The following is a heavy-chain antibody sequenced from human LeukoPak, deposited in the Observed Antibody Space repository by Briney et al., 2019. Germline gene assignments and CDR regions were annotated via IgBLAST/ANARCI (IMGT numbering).Heavy chain of an antibody. V-gene: IGHV4-34*01. D-gene: IGHD5-18*01. J-gene: IGHJ6*02. CDR2: INHSGST. CDR3: ARGGLGLRRGYSYGTRHYYYGMDV. Sequence: PSETLSLTCAVYGGSFSGYYWSWIRQPPGKGLEWIGEINHSGSTNYNPSLKSRVTISVDTSKNQFSLKLSSVTAADTAVYYCARGGLGLRRGYSYGTRHYYYGMDVWGQGTTVTVSS. CDR1: GGSFSGYY.